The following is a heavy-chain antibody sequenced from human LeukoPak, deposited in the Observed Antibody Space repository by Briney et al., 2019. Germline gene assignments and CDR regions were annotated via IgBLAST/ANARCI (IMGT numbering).Heavy chain of an antibody. CDR1: GYTFTSHY. CDR2: INPSGGSP. CDR3: ARDQSGEWELVSGWWFDP. D-gene: IGHD1-26*01. Sequence: ASAKVSCKLSGYTFTSHYMHWVRQAPGQGVEWMGIINPSGGSPSYAQKFQGRVTMTRDMSTSTDYMELSSLRSEDTAVYYCARDQSGEWELVSGWWFDPWGQGTLVTVSS. J-gene: IGHJ5*02. V-gene: IGHV1-46*01.